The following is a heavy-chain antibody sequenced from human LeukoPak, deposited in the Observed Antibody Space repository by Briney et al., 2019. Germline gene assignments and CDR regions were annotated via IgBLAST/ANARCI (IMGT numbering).Heavy chain of an antibody. CDR2: IYDRGPA. V-gene: IGHV4-30-2*06. CDR1: GGAIASGGYS. D-gene: IGHD3-10*01. CDR3: ARSRQASGLFSF. Sequence: PSQTLSLTCTVSGGAIASGGYSWNWIRQSPGEGLEWIGCIYDRGPAYYNPSLKSRFTISVDRPKDQFFLNVTSLTAADTAVYYCARSRQASGLFSFWGQGTPVVVSS. J-gene: IGHJ4*02.